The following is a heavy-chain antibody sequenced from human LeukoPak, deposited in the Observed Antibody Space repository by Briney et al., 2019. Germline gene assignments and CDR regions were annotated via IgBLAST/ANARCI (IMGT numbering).Heavy chain of an antibody. CDR3: AREMSSSGGSWFDP. J-gene: IGHJ5*02. Sequence: GGSLRLSCAASGFTFSSYDMHWVRHATGKGLEWVSAIGIAGDTYYPGSVKGRFTISRENAKNSLYLQMNSLRAGDTAVYYCAREMSSSGGSWFDPWGQGTLVTVSS. D-gene: IGHD6-6*01. V-gene: IGHV3-13*01. CDR2: IGIAGDT. CDR1: GFTFSSYD.